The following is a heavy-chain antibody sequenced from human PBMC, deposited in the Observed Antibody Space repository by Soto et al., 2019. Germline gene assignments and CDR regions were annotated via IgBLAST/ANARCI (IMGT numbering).Heavy chain of an antibody. V-gene: IGHV2-5*02. D-gene: IGHD5-12*01. Sequence: QITLKESGPTLVKPTQTLTLTCTFSGFSLSTSGVAVGWIRQPPGKALEWLALMYWDDDKLYSASLKSRLTITKDTSKNQVVLTMTNMDPVDTATYYCAHRRRAWLQGNDAFEIWGQGTMVTVSS. CDR3: AHRRRAWLQGNDAFEI. CDR2: MYWDDDK. J-gene: IGHJ3*02. CDR1: GFSLSTSGVA.